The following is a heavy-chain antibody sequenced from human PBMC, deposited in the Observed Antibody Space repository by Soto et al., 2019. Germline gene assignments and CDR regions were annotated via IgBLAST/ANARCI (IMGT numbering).Heavy chain of an antibody. CDR3: ARERFASSWSYFDY. J-gene: IGHJ4*02. V-gene: IGHV3-30-3*01. D-gene: IGHD6-13*01. Sequence: QVQLVESGGGVVQPGRSLRLSCAASGFTFSNYALHWVRQAPGKGLEWVAVISDDGSNKYYADSVKGRFTISRDNSKNTLDLQMHSLRAEDTAMYYCARERFASSWSYFDYWGQGTPVTVSS. CDR2: ISDDGSNK. CDR1: GFTFSNYA.